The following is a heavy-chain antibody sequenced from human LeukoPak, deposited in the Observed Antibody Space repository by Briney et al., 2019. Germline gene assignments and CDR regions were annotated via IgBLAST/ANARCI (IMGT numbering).Heavy chain of an antibody. J-gene: IGHJ4*02. CDR3: ARWKLGLPGY. CDR2: IIPYNGNT. CDR1: GRTFTSYG. V-gene: IGHV1-18*01. Sequence: ASVKVSCKASGRTFTSYGISWVRQAPGQGLEWMGWIIPYNGNTNYAQKLQGRVTMATDTSTSTAYMELRSLRSDDAAVYYCARWKLGLPGYGGQGTLGTVSS. D-gene: IGHD1-7*01.